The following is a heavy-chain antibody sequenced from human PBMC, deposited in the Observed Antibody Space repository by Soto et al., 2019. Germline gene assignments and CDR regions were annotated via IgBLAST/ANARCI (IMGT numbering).Heavy chain of an antibody. Sequence: EVQLLESGGGLVQPGGSLRLSCAAAGFTFSSYAMRWVRQSPGKGLEWVSAISGRGGSTYYADSVKGRFTISRDNSKNTLYLQMNSLRAEDTAVYYCAKGAYYDSSGYYYGGAFDIWGQGTMVTVSS. CDR3: AKGAYYDSSGYYYGGAFDI. D-gene: IGHD3-22*01. J-gene: IGHJ3*02. CDR1: GFTFSSYA. CDR2: ISGRGGST. V-gene: IGHV3-23*01.